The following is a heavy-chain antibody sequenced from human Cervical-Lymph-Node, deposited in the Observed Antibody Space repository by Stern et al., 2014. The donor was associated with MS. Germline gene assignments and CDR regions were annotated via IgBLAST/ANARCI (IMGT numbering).Heavy chain of an antibody. Sequence: QVQLVQSGPGLVKPSQTLSLTCAVSGGSIDSGPYYWTWIRHPAGKGLEWIGRIYTSGSTNYNPSFRSRVTISMDTSKSPFSLKLTSVTAADTAVYYCARGGFGRENWLDPWGQGTLVTVSS. CDR2: IYTSGST. V-gene: IGHV4-61*02. CDR3: ARGGFGRENWLDP. CDR1: GGSIDSGPYY. D-gene: IGHD3-10*01. J-gene: IGHJ5*02.